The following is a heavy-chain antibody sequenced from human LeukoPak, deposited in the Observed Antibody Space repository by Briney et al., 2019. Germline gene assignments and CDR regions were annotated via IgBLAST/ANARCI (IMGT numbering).Heavy chain of an antibody. CDR1: GYTFTGYY. Sequence: GASVEVSCKASGYTFTGYYMHWVRQAPGQGLEWMGWINPNSGGTNYAQKFQGRVTMTRDTSISTAYMELSRLRSDDTAVYYCARDFPRLERPEKKKFDPWGQGTLVTVSS. V-gene: IGHV1-2*02. D-gene: IGHD1-1*01. CDR2: INPNSGGT. CDR3: ARDFPRLERPEKKKFDP. J-gene: IGHJ5*02.